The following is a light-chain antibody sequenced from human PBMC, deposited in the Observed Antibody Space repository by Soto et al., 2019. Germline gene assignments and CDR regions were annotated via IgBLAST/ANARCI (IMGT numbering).Light chain of an antibody. J-gene: IGKJ2*01. CDR1: QSVSNNY. CDR3: QQYGGSPLYT. Sequence: EVLLTQSPGTLSLSPGERATLSCRASQSVSNNYLSWYQQKPGQAPRLLIYGASSRATGIPDRFSGSGSGTDFNLIISRLEPEDFAVYYCQQYGGSPLYTFGQGTKLEIK. CDR2: GAS. V-gene: IGKV3-20*01.